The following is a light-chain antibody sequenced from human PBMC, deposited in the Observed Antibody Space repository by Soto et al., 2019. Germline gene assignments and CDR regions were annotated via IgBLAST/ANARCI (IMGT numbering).Light chain of an antibody. CDR3: AAWDDNLSGFFV. Sequence: QSVLTQPPSASGTPGQRVTISCSGSSSNIGSNSVSWYQQLPGTAPKLLIYNNDQRPSGVPDQFSASKSGTSASLAISGLQSDDDADYYCAAWDDNLSGFFVFGTGTKVNV. J-gene: IGLJ1*01. CDR2: NND. CDR1: SSNIGSNS. V-gene: IGLV1-44*01.